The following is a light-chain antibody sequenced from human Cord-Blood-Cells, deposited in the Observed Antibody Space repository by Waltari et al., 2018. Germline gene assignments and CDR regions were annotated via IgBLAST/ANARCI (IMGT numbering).Light chain of an antibody. Sequence: SSELTQDPAVSVALGQTVRITGQGDSLRSYYARWYQRKPAQAPVLVIYGKNNRPSGIPDRFSGSGSGDTASLTITGAQAEDEADYYCNSRDSSGNHVVFGGGTKLTVL. V-gene: IGLV3-19*01. J-gene: IGLJ2*01. CDR3: NSRDSSGNHVV. CDR2: GKN. CDR1: SLRSYY.